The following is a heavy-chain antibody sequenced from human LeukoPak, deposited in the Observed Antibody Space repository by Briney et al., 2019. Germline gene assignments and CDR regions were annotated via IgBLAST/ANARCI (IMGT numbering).Heavy chain of an antibody. CDR1: GFTFSSYA. CDR3: AKRPEGRSYYYGMGV. CDR2: ISGSGGST. Sequence: GGSLRLSCAASGFTFSSYAMSWVRQAPGKGLEWVSTISGSGGSTYYADSVKGRFTISRDNSKNTLYLQMNSLRAEDTAEYYCAKRPEGRSYYYGMGVWGQGTAVTVSS. V-gene: IGHV3-23*01. J-gene: IGHJ6*02.